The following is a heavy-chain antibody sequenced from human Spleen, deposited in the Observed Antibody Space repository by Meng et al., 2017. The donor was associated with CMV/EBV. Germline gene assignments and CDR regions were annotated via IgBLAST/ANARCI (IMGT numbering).Heavy chain of an antibody. CDR1: GITFSSSW. Sequence: GSLRLSCTASGITFSSSWMSWVRQAPGKGLEWIGFVYYTGSSNYNPSLKGRVTMSVATSEDQSSLRLNSVTAADTAVYYCARGHTNSGSFVGYYALDVWGQGATVTVSS. D-gene: IGHD1-26*01. J-gene: IGHJ6*02. CDR3: ARGHTNSGSFVGYYALDV. V-gene: IGHV4-59*01. CDR2: VYYTGSS.